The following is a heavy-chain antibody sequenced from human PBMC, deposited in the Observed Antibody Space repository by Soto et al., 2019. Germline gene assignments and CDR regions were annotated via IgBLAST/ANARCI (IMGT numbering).Heavy chain of an antibody. Sequence: PWGSLRLSCASSGFSFRDYDMHWVRQPTGKGLEWVSGLGAADDPYYVASVKGRFSVSRDNAQNSLYLQMNNLRVDDTAVYYCARAYLGRLPRRADYYYAMDVCGRRTTVTVSS. J-gene: IGHJ6*02. CDR2: LGAADDP. CDR3: ARAYLGRLPRRADYYYAMDV. CDR1: GFSFRDYD. D-gene: IGHD1-26*01. V-gene: IGHV3-13*05.